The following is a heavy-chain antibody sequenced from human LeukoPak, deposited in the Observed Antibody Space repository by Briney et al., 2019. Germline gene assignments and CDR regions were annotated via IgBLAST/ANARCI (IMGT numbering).Heavy chain of an antibody. J-gene: IGHJ4*02. Sequence: PGGSLRLSCAASGFTLSNYWMHWVRQTPGKGLEWVSGITGSGDYTYYIDSVQGRFTISRDNSKNMLFLQMNSVRAEDTAVYYCARGVMAARLYYFDYWGRGILVTVSS. CDR3: ARGVMAARLYYFDY. CDR2: ITGSGDYT. V-gene: IGHV3-23*01. CDR1: GFTLSNYW. D-gene: IGHD2-21*01.